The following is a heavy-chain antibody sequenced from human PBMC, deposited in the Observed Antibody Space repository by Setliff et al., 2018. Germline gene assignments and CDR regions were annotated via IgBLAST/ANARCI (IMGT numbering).Heavy chain of an antibody. Sequence: PGESLKISCAASGFTFSSYAMTWVRQAPGKGLEWVSIISGSGGTTYYADSVKGRFTISRDDSKNTLYLQLNSLRAEDTAIYYCAGGYPSNFDYWGQGTLVTVSS. CDR1: GFTFSSYA. CDR2: ISGSGGTT. J-gene: IGHJ4*02. CDR3: AGGYPSNFDY. V-gene: IGHV3-23*01. D-gene: IGHD3-22*01.